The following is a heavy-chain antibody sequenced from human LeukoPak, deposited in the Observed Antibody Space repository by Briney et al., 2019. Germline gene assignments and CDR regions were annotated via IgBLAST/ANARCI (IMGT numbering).Heavy chain of an antibody. CDR3: ARDSPGYYYDNPDYFDY. D-gene: IGHD3-22*01. CDR1: GFTFSSYA. CDR2: ISYDGSNK. V-gene: IGHV3-30-3*01. J-gene: IGHJ4*02. Sequence: PGRSLRLSCAASGFTFSSYAMHWVRQAPGKGLEWVAVISYDGSNKHYADSVKGRFTISRDNSKNTLYLQMNSLRAEDTAVYYCARDSPGYYYDNPDYFDYWGQGTLVTVSS.